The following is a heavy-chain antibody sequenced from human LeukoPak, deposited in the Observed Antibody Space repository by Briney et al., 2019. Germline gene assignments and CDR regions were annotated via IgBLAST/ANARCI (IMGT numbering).Heavy chain of an antibody. J-gene: IGHJ4*02. D-gene: IGHD4-17*01. V-gene: IGHV3-11*01. CDR3: AKAMTTVTTKQGFDY. CDR1: GFTFTDFY. Sequence: GVSLRLSCAASGFTFTDFYMSWIRQAPGKGLEWVSYISISGTTIYYADSVKGRFTFSRDKAKNSLYLQMNSLRAEDTALYYCAKAMTTVTTKQGFDYWGQGTLVTVSS. CDR2: ISISGTTI.